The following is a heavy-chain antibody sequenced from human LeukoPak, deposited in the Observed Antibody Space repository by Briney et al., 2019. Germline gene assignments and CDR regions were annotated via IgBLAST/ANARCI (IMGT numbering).Heavy chain of an antibody. CDR3: AKARSVVRPYFDY. CDR1: GFTFDDYA. Sequence: PGGSLRLSRAASGFTFDDYAMHWVRQAPGQGLEWVSGLTWNSDYIAYADSVKGRFTISRDNAKNSLYLQMNSLRAEDTALYYCAKARSVVRPYFDYWGQGTLVTVSS. V-gene: IGHV3-9*01. D-gene: IGHD2-15*01. CDR2: LTWNSDYI. J-gene: IGHJ4*02.